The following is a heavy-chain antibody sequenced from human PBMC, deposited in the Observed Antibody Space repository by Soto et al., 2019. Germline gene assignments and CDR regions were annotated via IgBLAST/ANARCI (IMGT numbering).Heavy chain of an antibody. J-gene: IGHJ5*02. V-gene: IGHV3-33*01. CDR1: GFTFSSYG. Sequence: GGSLRLSCAASGFTFSSYGMHWVRQAPGKGLEWVAVIWYDGSNKYYADSVKGRFTISRDNSKNTLYLQMNSLRAEDTAVYYCARDYTDIVVVPAAMGGWFDPWGQGTLVTVSS. CDR2: IWYDGSNK. D-gene: IGHD2-2*01. CDR3: ARDYTDIVVVPAAMGGWFDP.